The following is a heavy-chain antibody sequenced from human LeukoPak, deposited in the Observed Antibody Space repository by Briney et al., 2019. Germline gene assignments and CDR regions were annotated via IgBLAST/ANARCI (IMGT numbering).Heavy chain of an antibody. Sequence: ASVKVSCKASGYIFTGYYMHWVRQAPGQGLEWMGGIIPIFGTANYAQKFQGRVTITADKSTSTAYMELSSLRSEDTAVYYCAPIAAAVHSSRSPETNWGQGTLVTVSS. V-gene: IGHV1-69*06. CDR3: APIAAAVHSSRSPETN. CDR2: IIPIFGTA. D-gene: IGHD6-13*01. J-gene: IGHJ4*02. CDR1: GYIFTGYY.